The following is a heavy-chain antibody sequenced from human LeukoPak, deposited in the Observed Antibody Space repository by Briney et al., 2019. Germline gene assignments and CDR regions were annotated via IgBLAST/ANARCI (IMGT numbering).Heavy chain of an antibody. CDR2: INHSGST. D-gene: IGHD2-2*01. V-gene: IGHV4-34*01. CDR3: ARVRPDRDIVVVPAATQSNWFDP. Sequence: KPSETQSLTCAVYGGSFSGYYWSWIRQPPGKGLEWIGEINHSGSTNYNPSLESRVTISVDTSKNQFSLKLSSVTAADTAVYYCARVRPDRDIVVVPAATQSNWFDPWGQGTLVTVSS. J-gene: IGHJ5*02. CDR1: GGSFSGYY.